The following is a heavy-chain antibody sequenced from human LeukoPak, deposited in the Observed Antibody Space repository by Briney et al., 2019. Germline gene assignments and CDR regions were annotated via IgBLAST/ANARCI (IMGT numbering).Heavy chain of an antibody. Sequence: SGTLSLTCAVSGDSISGTKWWSWVRQPPGKGLEWIGEIYHSESTNYNPSLKSRVTISVGKSKNQFSLKLSSVTAADTAVYYCARSGDGLDCWGQGALVTVSS. CDR1: GDSISGTKW. J-gene: IGHJ4*02. CDR3: ARSGDGLDC. CDR2: IYHSEST. D-gene: IGHD2-21*01. V-gene: IGHV4-4*02.